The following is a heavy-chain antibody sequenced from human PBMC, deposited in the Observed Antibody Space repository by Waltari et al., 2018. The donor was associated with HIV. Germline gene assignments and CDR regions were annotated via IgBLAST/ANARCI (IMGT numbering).Heavy chain of an antibody. D-gene: IGHD1-1*01. CDR2: ISFDGNTE. Sequence: QVPLVESGGDVVKPGTSLRLSCAASGLPFSTYGLHGVRQTPGKGLEWLSLISFDGNTEYYPESVKGRFTISRDNSKNTVYLQMDNLRPEDTGMYYCAKDEQMTTFDYWGQGTLVIVSS. J-gene: IGHJ4*02. CDR1: GLPFSTYG. CDR3: AKDEQMTTFDY. V-gene: IGHV3-30*18.